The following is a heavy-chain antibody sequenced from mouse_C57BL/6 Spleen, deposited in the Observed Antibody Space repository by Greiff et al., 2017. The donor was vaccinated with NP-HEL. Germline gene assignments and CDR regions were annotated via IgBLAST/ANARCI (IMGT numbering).Heavy chain of an antibody. V-gene: IGHV1-26*01. CDR1: GYTFTDYY. J-gene: IGHJ2*01. CDR3: ALELSEDYFDY. Sequence: EVQLQQSGPELVKPGASVKISCKASGYTFTDYYMNWVKQSHGKSLEWIGDINPNNGGTSYNQKFKGKATLTVDKSSSTAYMELRSLTSEDSAVYYCALELSEDYFDYWGQGTTLTVSS. CDR2: INPNNGGT.